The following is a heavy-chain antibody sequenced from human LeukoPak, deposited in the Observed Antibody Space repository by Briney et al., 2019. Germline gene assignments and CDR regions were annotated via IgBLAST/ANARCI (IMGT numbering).Heavy chain of an antibody. D-gene: IGHD6-19*01. Sequence: PSETLSLTCAVYIESFSVDYWSWIPQPPRKGLEWIGEINHSGNTNYNPSLKSRVTIPVDTSKNQFSLKLSSVTAADTAVYYCARGRLPSSEQWLVRRFDYWGQGDLVTVSS. CDR1: IESFSVDY. CDR2: INHSGNT. V-gene: IGHV4-34*01. CDR3: ARGRLPSSEQWLVRRFDY. J-gene: IGHJ4*02.